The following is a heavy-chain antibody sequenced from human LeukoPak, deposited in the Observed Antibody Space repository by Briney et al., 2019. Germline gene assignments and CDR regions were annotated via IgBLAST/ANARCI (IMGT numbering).Heavy chain of an antibody. J-gene: IGHJ4*02. CDR1: EFTFKSYG. V-gene: IGHV3-30*02. D-gene: IGHD3-10*01. CDR2: IRYDGSYK. Sequence: PGGSLRLSCAASEFTFKSYGMHWVRQAPGKGLEWMAFIRYDGSYKYYADSLKGRFTISRDNSKDTLYLQMNSLTAEDTAMYYCAKDRGFYATGSLPGSFDSWGQGTLVTVSS. CDR3: AKDRGFYATGSLPGSFDS.